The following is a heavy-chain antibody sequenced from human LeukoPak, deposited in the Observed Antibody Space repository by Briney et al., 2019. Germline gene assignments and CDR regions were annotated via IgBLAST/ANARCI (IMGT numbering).Heavy chain of an antibody. V-gene: IGHV3-7*01. CDR2: LHPDGSER. CDR3: ARGGYSFDY. D-gene: IGHD5-12*01. Sequence: GGSLRLSCVASGFTFTQYWMTWVRQAPGKGLEWVARLHPDGSERNYVGSVEGRFTVFGDNAKSSLFLQTHSLRVEDTAVYYCARGGYSFDYLGQGTLVTVPS. J-gene: IGHJ4*02. CDR1: GFTFTQYW.